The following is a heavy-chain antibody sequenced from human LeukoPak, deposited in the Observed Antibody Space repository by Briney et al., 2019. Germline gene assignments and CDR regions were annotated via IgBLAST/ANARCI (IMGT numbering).Heavy chain of an antibody. Sequence: ASVKVSCKAFRYTFTSYYMHWVRQAPGQGLEWMGIINPSAGSTSYAQKFQGRVTMTRDTSTSTVYMELSSLRSEDTAVYYCARDYYRGITIFGSVDYWGQGTLVTVSS. V-gene: IGHV1-46*01. CDR2: INPSAGST. J-gene: IGHJ4*02. D-gene: IGHD3-9*01. CDR1: RYTFTSYY. CDR3: ARDYYRGITIFGSVDY.